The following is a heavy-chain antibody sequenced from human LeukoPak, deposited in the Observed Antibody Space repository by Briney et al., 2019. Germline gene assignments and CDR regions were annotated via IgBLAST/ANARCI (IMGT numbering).Heavy chain of an antibody. Sequence: SVKVSCKASGGTFSSYAISWVRQAPGQVLEWMGGIIPIFGTANYAQKFQGRVTITTDESTSTAYMELSSLRSEDTAVYYCARVGGGTEGNWFDPWGQGTLVTVSS. V-gene: IGHV1-69*05. J-gene: IGHJ5*02. D-gene: IGHD2-15*01. CDR2: IIPIFGTA. CDR3: ARVGGGTEGNWFDP. CDR1: GGTFSSYA.